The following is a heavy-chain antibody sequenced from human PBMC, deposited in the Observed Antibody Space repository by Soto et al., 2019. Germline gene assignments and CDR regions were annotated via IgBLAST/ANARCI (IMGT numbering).Heavy chain of an antibody. CDR2: IYSGGNS. CDR3: ARLGPYGSETYSFRYNWFDP. D-gene: IGHD3-10*01. CDR1: GFTVSSRH. V-gene: IGHV3-53*01. J-gene: IGHJ5*02. Sequence: EMQLVESGGGLIQPGGSLRLSCTTSGFTVSSRHMSWVRQAPGKGLDWVSVIYSGGNSYYAVSVQGRFTISRDNSKNTVYLQMNSLRGEDTAIYYCARLGPYGSETYSFRYNWFDPWGQGTLVTVSS.